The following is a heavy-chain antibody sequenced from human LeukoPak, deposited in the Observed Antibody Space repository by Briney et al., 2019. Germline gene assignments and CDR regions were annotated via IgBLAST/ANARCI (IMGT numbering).Heavy chain of an antibody. CDR3: ARVGIAAAVDYYYSMDV. Sequence: GGSLRLSCAASGFTFSSYSMNWVRQAPGKGLEWVSSISSSSSYIYYADSVKGRFTISRDNAKNSLYLQMNSLRAEDTAVYYCARVGIAAAVDYYYSMDVWGKGTTVTVSS. D-gene: IGHD6-13*01. V-gene: IGHV3-21*01. J-gene: IGHJ6*03. CDR2: ISSSSSYI. CDR1: GFTFSSYS.